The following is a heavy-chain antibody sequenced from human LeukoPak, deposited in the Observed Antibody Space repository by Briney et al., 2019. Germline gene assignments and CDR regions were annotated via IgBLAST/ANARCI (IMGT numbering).Heavy chain of an antibody. V-gene: IGHV4-34*01. J-gene: IGHJ4*02. Sequence: PSETLSLTCAVYGGSFSGYYWSWIRQPPGKGLEWIGEINHSGSTNYNPSLKSRVTISVDTSKNQFSLKLSSMTAADTAVYYCARARDATYDYWGQGTLVTVSS. CDR2: INHSGST. CDR3: ARARDATYDY. D-gene: IGHD2-2*01. CDR1: GGSFSGYY.